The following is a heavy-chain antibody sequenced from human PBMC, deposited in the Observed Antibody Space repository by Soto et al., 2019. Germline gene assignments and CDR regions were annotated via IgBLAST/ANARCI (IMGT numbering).Heavy chain of an antibody. CDR3: ARGTVTSGRWFGP. CDR2: ISSLNGNT. D-gene: IGHD4-17*01. CDR1: DSTFTGYT. V-gene: IGHV1-18*04. Sequence: QVHLVQSETEVKEPGASVTVSCKTSDSTFTGYTINWVRQAPGQGLEWLGWISSLNGNTNYALKYQGRLTMTTNTSATTAYKELRSLRSDDTALYFCARGTVTSGRWFGPWGQGTLVTVSS. J-gene: IGHJ5*02.